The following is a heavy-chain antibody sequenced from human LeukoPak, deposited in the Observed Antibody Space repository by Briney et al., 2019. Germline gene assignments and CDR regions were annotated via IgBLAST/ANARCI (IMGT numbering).Heavy chain of an antibody. V-gene: IGHV3-74*01. J-gene: IGHJ4*02. Sequence: PGGSLRLSCAASGFTFSSYWMHWVRQAPGKGLVWVSLIHTDGSSTSYADSVQGRFTISRDNAKNTLYLQMSSLRAEDTAVYYCARDLSSGPSTDYWGQGTLVTVSS. CDR2: IHTDGSST. CDR3: ARDLSSGPSTDY. D-gene: IGHD3-22*01. CDR1: GFTFSSYW.